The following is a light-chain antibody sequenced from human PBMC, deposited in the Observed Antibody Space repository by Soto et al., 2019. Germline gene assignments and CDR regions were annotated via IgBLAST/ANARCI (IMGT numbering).Light chain of an antibody. CDR2: KVS. J-gene: IGKJ2*01. Sequence: DVVMTQSPLSLPVTLGQPASISCRSSQSLVFSDGNTYLNWFQQRPGQSPRRLISKVSNRDSGVPDRFSGSGSGTDFTLKISRVEAEDVGVYYCKQGTHWPQTFGQGTKLEIK. V-gene: IGKV2-30*01. CDR1: QSLVFSDGNTY. CDR3: KQGTHWPQT.